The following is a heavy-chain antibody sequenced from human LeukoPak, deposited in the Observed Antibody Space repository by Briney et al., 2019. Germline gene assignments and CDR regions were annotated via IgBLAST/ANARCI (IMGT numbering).Heavy chain of an antibody. Sequence: PSETLSLTCAVYGGSFSGYYWSWIRQPPGKGLDEIGEINHSGSTNYNPSLKSRVTISVDTSKNQFSLKLSSVTAADTAVYYCARFSSSSFDCWGQGTLVTVSS. CDR2: INHSGST. CDR1: GGSFSGYY. D-gene: IGHD6-13*01. J-gene: IGHJ4*02. CDR3: ARFSSSSFDC. V-gene: IGHV4-34*01.